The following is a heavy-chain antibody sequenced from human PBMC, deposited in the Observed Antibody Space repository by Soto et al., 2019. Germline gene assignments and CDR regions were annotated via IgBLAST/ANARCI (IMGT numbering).Heavy chain of an antibody. V-gene: IGHV1-58*01. J-gene: IGHJ3*02. CDR3: AAMYDSSGYYPDDAFDI. D-gene: IGHD3-22*01. CDR2: IVVGSGNT. Sequence: SVKVPLEGFCITLSSPALQLGRPAPGKRLEWIGWIVVGSGNTNYAQKFQERVTITRDMSTSTAYMELSSLRSEDTAVYYCAAMYDSSGYYPDDAFDIWGQGTMVTVSS. CDR1: CITLSSPA.